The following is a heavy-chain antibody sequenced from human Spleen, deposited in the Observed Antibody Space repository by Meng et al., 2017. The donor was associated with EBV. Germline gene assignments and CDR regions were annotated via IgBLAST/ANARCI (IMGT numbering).Heavy chain of an antibody. CDR2: IYHDGSA. D-gene: IGHD3-10*02. V-gene: IGHV4-30-2*01. Sequence: QLQLQWSGSGLVKPSATLSLTCDVSGGSITTGGYSWSWIRQQPGKGLEWIGYIYHDGSAYYNPSLRSRVTISEDRSKNQFSLKLSSVTAADTAVYYCARGGQYYYVNWFDPWGQGTLVTVSS. CDR3: ARGGQYYYVNWFDP. CDR1: GGSITTGGYS. J-gene: IGHJ5*02.